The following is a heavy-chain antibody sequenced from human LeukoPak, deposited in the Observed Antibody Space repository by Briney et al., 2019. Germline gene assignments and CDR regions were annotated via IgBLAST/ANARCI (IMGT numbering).Heavy chain of an antibody. CDR3: VKARGDGYTDAFAI. D-gene: IGHD5-24*01. CDR2: IRYDRNNE. Sequence: GGSLRLSCAASGFTFSNYGMHWVRQAPGKGLEWMALIRYDRNNEYYADYVKGRFTVSGDYSKNTLYLQMNSLRAEHTAVYCEVKARGDGYTDAFAIWGKGTMVTATS. V-gene: IGHV3-30*02. J-gene: IGHJ3*02. CDR1: GFTFSNYG.